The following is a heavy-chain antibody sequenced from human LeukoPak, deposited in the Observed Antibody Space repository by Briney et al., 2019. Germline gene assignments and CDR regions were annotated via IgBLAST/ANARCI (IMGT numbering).Heavy chain of an antibody. D-gene: IGHD3-22*01. Sequence: GGSLRLSCAASGFTFSSYGMQWVRQAPGKGLEWVAVISYDGSNKYYADSVKGRFTISRDNSKNTLYLQMNSLRAEDTAVYYCAKGRLNFDYWGQGTLVTVSS. CDR3: AKGRLNFDY. CDR2: ISYDGSNK. V-gene: IGHV3-30*18. CDR1: GFTFSSYG. J-gene: IGHJ4*02.